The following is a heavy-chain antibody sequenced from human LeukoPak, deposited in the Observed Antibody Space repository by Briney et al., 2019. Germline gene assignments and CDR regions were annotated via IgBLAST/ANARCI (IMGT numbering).Heavy chain of an antibody. J-gene: IGHJ3*02. CDR3: ARERDYDAFDN. CDR1: GLTFSRSE. V-gene: IGHV3-48*03. D-gene: IGHD4-17*01. CDR2: ISSDSSSI. Sequence: PGGSLRLSCAASGLTFSRSEMNWVRQAPGTGLEWVSYISSDSSSITYADSVKGRFTISRDNAKNSLFLQMNSLRAEDTAVYYCARERDYDAFDNWGQGTMVTVSS.